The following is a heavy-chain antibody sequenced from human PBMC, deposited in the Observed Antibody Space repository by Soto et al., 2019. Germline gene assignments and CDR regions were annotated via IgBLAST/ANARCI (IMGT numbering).Heavy chain of an antibody. CDR1: GFTFSDHY. Sequence: GGSLRLSCAASGFTFSDHYMDWVRQAPGKGLEWVGRTRNKANSYTTEYAASVKGRFTISRDDSKNPLYLQMNSLKTEDTAVYYRARGRAGYGVYYYYYGMDVWGQGTTVTVSS. J-gene: IGHJ6*02. V-gene: IGHV3-72*01. D-gene: IGHD5-12*01. CDR3: ARGRAGYGVYYYYYGMDV. CDR2: TRNKANSYTT.